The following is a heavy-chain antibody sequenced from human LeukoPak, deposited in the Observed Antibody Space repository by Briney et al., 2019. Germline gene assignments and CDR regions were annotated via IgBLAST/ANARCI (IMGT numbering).Heavy chain of an antibody. V-gene: IGHV3-23*01. CDR1: GFTFSSYA. J-gene: IGHJ4*02. D-gene: IGHD3-10*01. CDR2: ISGSGGST. CDR3: AKGGLWFGELIDY. Sequence: GGSLRLSCAASGFTFSSYAMSCVRQAPGKGLEWVSAISGSGGSTYYADSVKGRFTISRDNSKNTLYLQMNSLRAEDTAVYYCAKGGLWFGELIDYWGQGTLVTVSS.